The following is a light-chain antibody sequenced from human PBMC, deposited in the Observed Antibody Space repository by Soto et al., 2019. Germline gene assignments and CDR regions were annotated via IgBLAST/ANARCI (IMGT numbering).Light chain of an antibody. CDR2: DAS. V-gene: IGKV1-33*01. J-gene: IGKJ4*01. CDR1: QDISKY. Sequence: DIQMTQTPTSLSASVGDTVIITCQASQDISKYLNWYQQKPGKAPKLLMYDASNLGTGVLPRFTGSGSGTDFSLINSNLQPEDIATYYCQQYDTLPLTFGGGTKVEIK. CDR3: QQYDTLPLT.